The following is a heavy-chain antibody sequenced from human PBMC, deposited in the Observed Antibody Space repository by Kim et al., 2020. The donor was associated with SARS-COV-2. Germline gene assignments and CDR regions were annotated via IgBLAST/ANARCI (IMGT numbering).Heavy chain of an antibody. D-gene: IGHD3-22*01. CDR2: IIPIFGTA. J-gene: IGHJ4*02. V-gene: IGHV1-69*13. Sequence: SVKVSCKASGGTFSSYAISWVRQAPGQGLEWMGGIIPIFGTANYAQKFQGRVTITADESTSTAYMELSSLRSEDTAVYYCATTYYYDSSGYFPFDYWGQGTLVTVSS. CDR1: GGTFSSYA. CDR3: ATTYYYDSSGYFPFDY.